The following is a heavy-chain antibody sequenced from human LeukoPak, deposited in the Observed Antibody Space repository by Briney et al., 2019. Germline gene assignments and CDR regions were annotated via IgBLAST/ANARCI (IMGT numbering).Heavy chain of an antibody. J-gene: IGHJ4*02. CDR1: GLTFGSPW. CDR2: INSDGSAT. CDR3: ARGTAGYHSSYFDY. V-gene: IGHV3-74*01. D-gene: IGHD3-16*02. Sequence: GGSLRLSCAASGLTFGSPWMHWVRQAPGKGLVRVSRINSDGSATAYADSVKGRFTISRDNAENTLYLQMNSLRAEDTAVYYCARGTAGYHSSYFDYWGQGTLVTVSS.